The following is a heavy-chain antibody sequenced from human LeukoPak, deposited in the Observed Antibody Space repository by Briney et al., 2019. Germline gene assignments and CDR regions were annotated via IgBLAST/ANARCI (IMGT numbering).Heavy chain of an antibody. V-gene: IGHV1-69*05. CDR1: GGTFSSYA. CDR2: IIPIFGTA. CDR3: ARDRKQWLGYYYYYMDV. Sequence: GSSVKVSCKASGGTFSSYAISWVRQAPGQGLEWMGGIIPIFGTANYAQKFQGRVTITTDESTSTAYMELSSLRSEDTAVYYCARDRKQWLGYYYYYMDVWGKGTTVTVSS. D-gene: IGHD6-19*01. J-gene: IGHJ6*03.